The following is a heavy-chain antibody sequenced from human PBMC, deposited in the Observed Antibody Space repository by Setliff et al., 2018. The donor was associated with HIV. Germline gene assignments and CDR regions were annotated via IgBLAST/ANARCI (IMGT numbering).Heavy chain of an antibody. D-gene: IGHD2-15*01. CDR2: IYYSGST. Sequence: ITSGTYYWNWIRQHPGKGLEWIGYIYYSGSTYYNPSLKSRITISVDTSKNQFSLTLNSVTAADTAVYYCARDEGVVAATETYYYNGLDVWGQGTTVTVSS. J-gene: IGHJ6*02. V-gene: IGHV4-31*02. CDR3: ARDEGVVAATETYYYNGLDV. CDR1: ITSGTYY.